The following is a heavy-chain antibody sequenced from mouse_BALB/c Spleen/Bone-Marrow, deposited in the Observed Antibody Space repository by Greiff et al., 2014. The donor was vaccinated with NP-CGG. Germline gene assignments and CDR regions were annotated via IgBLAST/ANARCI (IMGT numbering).Heavy chain of an antibody. D-gene: IGHD2-14*01. CDR3: ARGAYYRYDGFAY. Sequence: ESGAELARPGASVKLSCKASGYTFSSYWMQWVKQRPGQGLEWIGSIYPGDGDTRYTQKFKGKATLTADKSSSTAYMQLSSLASEDSAVYYCARGAYYRYDGFAYWGQGTLVTVSA. CDR1: GYTFSSYW. J-gene: IGHJ3*01. CDR2: IYPGDGDT. V-gene: IGHV1-87*01.